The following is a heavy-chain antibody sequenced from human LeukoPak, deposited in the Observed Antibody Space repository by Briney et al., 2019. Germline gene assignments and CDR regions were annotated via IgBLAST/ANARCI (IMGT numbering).Heavy chain of an antibody. D-gene: IGHD2-2*01. Sequence: PGGSLRLSCAASGFTFSSHGMHWVRQPPGKGLEWVAVISYVGSTKYYEDSVKGRFTVSRDNSKNTLYLQMNSLRAEDTAVYYCARERQLRGFYYYYYMDVWGKGTTVTVSS. CDR3: ARERQLRGFYYYYYMDV. J-gene: IGHJ6*03. CDR1: GFTFSSHG. CDR2: ISYVGSTK. V-gene: IGHV3-30*03.